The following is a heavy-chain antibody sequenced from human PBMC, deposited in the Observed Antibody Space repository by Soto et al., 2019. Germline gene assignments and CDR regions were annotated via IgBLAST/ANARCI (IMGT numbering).Heavy chain of an antibody. CDR2: IIPILGIA. V-gene: IGHV1-69*02. D-gene: IGHD6-13*01. CDR3: ARVAYSSSWYRWLDP. J-gene: IGHJ5*02. CDR1: GGTFSSYT. Sequence: QVQLVQSGAEVKKPGSSVKVSCKASGGTFSSYTISWVRQAPGQGLEWMGRIIPILGIANYAQKFQGRVTITADKSTSTAYMELSSLRSEDTAVYYCARVAYSSSWYRWLDPWGKGNLVTVSS.